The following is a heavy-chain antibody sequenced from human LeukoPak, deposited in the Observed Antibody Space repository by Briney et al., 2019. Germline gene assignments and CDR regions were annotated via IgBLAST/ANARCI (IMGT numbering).Heavy chain of an antibody. D-gene: IGHD2-2*01. CDR2: INHSGST. V-gene: IGHV4-34*01. Sequence: SETLSLTCAVYGGSFSGYYWSWIRQPPGKGLEWIGEINHSGSTNYNPSLKSRVTISVDTSKNQFSLKLSSVTAADTAVYYCARGDIVVVPAAMLGNLYYYYMDVWGKGNPGHRLL. J-gene: IGHJ6*03. CDR1: GGSFSGYY. CDR3: ARGDIVVVPAAMLGNLYYYYMDV.